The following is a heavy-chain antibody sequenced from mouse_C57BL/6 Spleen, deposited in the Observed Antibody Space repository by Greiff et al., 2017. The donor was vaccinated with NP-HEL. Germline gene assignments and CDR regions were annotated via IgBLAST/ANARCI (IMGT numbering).Heavy chain of an antibody. CDR2: IDPEPGGT. J-gene: IGHJ3*01. D-gene: IGHD2-1*01. CDR1: GYPFPDYE. CDR3: TRRETYYGNYWFAY. Sequence: VQLQQSGAELVRPGASVTRSCKASGYPFPDYEMHWVKQTPVHGLEWIGAIDPEPGGTAYNQKFKGKAILTADKSSSTAYMELRSLTSEDSAVYYCTRRETYYGNYWFAYWGQGTLVTVSA. V-gene: IGHV1-15*01.